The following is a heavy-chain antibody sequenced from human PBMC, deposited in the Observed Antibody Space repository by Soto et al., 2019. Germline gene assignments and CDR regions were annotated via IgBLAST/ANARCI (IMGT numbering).Heavy chain of an antibody. V-gene: IGHV4-59*12. CDR3: ASATTSAADGSWYYYYYGMDV. Sequence: SETLSLTCTVPGGSISSYYWSWIRQPPGKGLEWIGEIYHSGSTNYNPSLKSRVTISVDKSKNQFSLKLSSVTAADTAVYYCASATTSAADGSWYYYYYGMDVWGQGTTVTVSS. J-gene: IGHJ6*02. CDR2: IYHSGST. D-gene: IGHD6-13*01. CDR1: GGSISSYY.